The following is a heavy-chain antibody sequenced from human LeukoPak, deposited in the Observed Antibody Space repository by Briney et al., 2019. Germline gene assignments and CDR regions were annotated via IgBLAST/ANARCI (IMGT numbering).Heavy chain of an antibody. CDR3: ATTYDILTGYYGPMYYYYYMDV. Sequence: PSETLSLTCTVSGGSIISSSYYWGWIRLPPGKGLEWIGSIYYSGSTYYNPSLKSRITISVDTSKNQFSLKLSSVTAADTAVYYCATTYDILTGYYGPMYYYYYMDVWGKGTTVTVSS. J-gene: IGHJ6*03. D-gene: IGHD3-9*01. V-gene: IGHV4-39*01. CDR2: IYYSGST. CDR1: GGSIISSSYY.